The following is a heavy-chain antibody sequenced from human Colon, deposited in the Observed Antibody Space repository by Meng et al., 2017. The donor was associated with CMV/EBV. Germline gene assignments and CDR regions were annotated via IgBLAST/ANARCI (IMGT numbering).Heavy chain of an antibody. J-gene: IGHJ5*02. CDR2: IYYSGST. V-gene: IGHV4-59*01. Sequence: GSLRLSCTVSGGSISSYYWSWIRQPPGKGLEWIGYIYYSGSTNYNPSLKSRVTISVDTSKNQFSLKLSSVTAADTAVYYCARGVPGQGDPGSTWFDPWGQGTLVTVSS. D-gene: IGHD2-2*01. CDR1: GGSISSYY. CDR3: ARGVPGQGDPGSTWFDP.